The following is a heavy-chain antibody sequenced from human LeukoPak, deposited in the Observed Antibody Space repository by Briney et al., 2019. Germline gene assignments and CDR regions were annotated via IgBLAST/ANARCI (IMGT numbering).Heavy chain of an antibody. J-gene: IGHJ4*02. CDR3: AKDGAWLRFDD. V-gene: IGHV3-49*04. CDR2: IRSKAFGGTT. CDR1: GFTSGDYG. Sequence: PGGSLRLSCTVSGFTSGDYGMSWVRQAPGKGLEWVGFIRSKAFGGTTEYAASVKGRFTVSRDDSKSIAYLQMNNLRAEDTAVYYCAKDGAWLRFDDWGQGILVTVSS. D-gene: IGHD5-12*01.